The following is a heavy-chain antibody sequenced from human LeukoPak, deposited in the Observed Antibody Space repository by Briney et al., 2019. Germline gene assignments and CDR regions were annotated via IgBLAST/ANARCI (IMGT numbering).Heavy chain of an antibody. D-gene: IGHD3-22*01. CDR1: GFTFSDYI. Sequence: GGFLRLSCAASGFTFSDYILDWVRQAPGKGLEWVGRIRRKGQSYTTEYAASVKDRFTISRDDSKKSLFLNMTSLKTEDTAVYPCSRDGKEGHSSGFDIWGQGTMVTVSS. V-gene: IGHV3-72*01. CDR2: IRRKGQSYTT. J-gene: IGHJ3*02. CDR3: SRDGKEGHSSGFDI.